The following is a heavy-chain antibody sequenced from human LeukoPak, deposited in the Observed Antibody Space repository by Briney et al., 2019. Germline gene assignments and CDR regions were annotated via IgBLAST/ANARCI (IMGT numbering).Heavy chain of an antibody. J-gene: IGHJ4*02. CDR3: ARRRGYYYRYFDY. V-gene: IGHV4-38-2*02. CDR1: GYSISSGYY. D-gene: IGHD3-22*01. Sequence: SETLSLTCTVSGYSISSGYYWGWIRQPPGKGLEWIGSIYHSGSTYYNPSLKSRVTISVDTSKNQFSLKLSSVTAADTAVHYCARRRGYYYRYFDYWGQGTLVTVSS. CDR2: IYHSGST.